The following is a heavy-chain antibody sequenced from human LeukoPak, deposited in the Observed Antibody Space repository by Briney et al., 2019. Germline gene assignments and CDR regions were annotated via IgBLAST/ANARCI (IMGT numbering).Heavy chain of an antibody. D-gene: IGHD4-17*01. CDR3: ARDYGDSNDAFDI. CDR1: GGTFSSYA. CDR2: IIPIFGTA. V-gene: IGHV1-69*06. J-gene: IGHJ3*02. Sequence: ASVKVSCKASGGTFSSYAISWVRQAPGQGLEWMGGIIPIFGTANYAQKFQGRVTITADKSTSTAYMELSSLRSEDTAVYYCARDYGDSNDAFDIWGQGTMVTVSS.